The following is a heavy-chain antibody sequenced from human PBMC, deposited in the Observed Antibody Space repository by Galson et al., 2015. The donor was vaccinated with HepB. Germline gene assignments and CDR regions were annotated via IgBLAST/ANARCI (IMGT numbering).Heavy chain of an antibody. V-gene: IGHV2-5*02. D-gene: IGHD4-17*01. CDR1: GFSLSTSGVG. CDR3: AHIAARDGDY. Sequence: PALVKPTQTLALTCTFSGFSLSTSGVGVGWIRQPPGKALEWLAVIYWDNDKRYSPSLKNRLTITKDTSKNQVVLTMTNMDPVDTAIYYCAHIAARDGDYWGPGTMVTVSS. CDR2: IYWDNDK. J-gene: IGHJ3*01.